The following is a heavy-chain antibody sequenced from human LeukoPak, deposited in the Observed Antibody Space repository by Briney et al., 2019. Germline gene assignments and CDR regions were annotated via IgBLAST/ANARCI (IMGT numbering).Heavy chain of an antibody. CDR1: GFTFSSYS. D-gene: IGHD3-22*01. CDR3: AVQSGGVGGSSGYPNY. Sequence: GGSLRLSCAASGFTFSSYSMNWVRQAPGKGLEWVSSISSSSSYIYYADSVKGRFTISRDNAKHSLYLQMNSLRAEDTAVYYCAVQSGGVGGSSGYPNYWGQGTMVTVSS. CDR2: ISSSSSYI. V-gene: IGHV3-21*01. J-gene: IGHJ4*02.